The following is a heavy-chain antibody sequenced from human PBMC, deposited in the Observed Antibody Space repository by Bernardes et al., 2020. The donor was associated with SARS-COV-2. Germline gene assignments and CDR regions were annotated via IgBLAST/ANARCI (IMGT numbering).Heavy chain of an antibody. D-gene: IGHD3-22*01. V-gene: IGHV1-69*13. Sequence: SVKVSCKASGGTFSSYAISWVRQAPGQGLEWLGGIIPIFGTANYAPPFQGRVTITADESPSHAYLELSSLSAEDTAVYYCARWADGESSGYDKDAFDIWGQGTMVT. J-gene: IGHJ3*02. CDR3: ARWADGESSGYDKDAFDI. CDR1: GGTFSSYA. CDR2: IIPIFGTA.